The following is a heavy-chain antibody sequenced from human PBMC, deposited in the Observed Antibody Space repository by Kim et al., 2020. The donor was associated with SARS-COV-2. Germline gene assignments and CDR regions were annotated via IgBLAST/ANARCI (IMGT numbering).Heavy chain of an antibody. Sequence: ASVKVSCKASGYTFTSYIMNWVRQAPGQGLEWMGWLNTRTGNPTYAQGFTERFVFSLDTSVSTAYLQISNLKAEDTAVYFCAREVRSGRVDYWGHGTLVT. CDR3: AREVRSGRVDY. V-gene: IGHV7-4-1*02. D-gene: IGHD1-26*01. CDR2: LNTRTGNP. CDR1: GYTFTSYI. J-gene: IGHJ4*01.